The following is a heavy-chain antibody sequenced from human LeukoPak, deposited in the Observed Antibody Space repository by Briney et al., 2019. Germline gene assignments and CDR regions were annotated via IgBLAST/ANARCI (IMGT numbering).Heavy chain of an antibody. CDR1: GGSISSVGYY. CDR3: ARAQGGSYQLPYFDY. Sequence: KPSETLSLTCTVSGGSISSVGYYWSWIRQHPGKGLEWIGYIYYSGSTYYNPSLKSRVTISVDTSKNQFSLKLSSVTAADTAVYYCARAQGGSYQLPYFDYWGQGTLVTVSS. D-gene: IGHD1-26*01. CDR2: IYYSGST. V-gene: IGHV4-31*03. J-gene: IGHJ4*02.